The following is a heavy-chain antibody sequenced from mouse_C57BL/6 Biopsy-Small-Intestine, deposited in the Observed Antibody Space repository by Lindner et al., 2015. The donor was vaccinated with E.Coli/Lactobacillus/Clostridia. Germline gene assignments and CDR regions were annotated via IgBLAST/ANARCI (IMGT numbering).Heavy chain of an antibody. V-gene: IGHV1-54*01. CDR3: ARDDGPY. D-gene: IGHD2-3*01. CDR2: INPGSGGT. J-gene: IGHJ4*01. Sequence: VQLQESGAELVRPGTSVKVSCKASGYAFTNYLIEWVKQRPGQGLEWIGVINPGSGGTNYNEKFKGKATLTADKSSITAYMQLSSLTSEDSAVYYCARDDGPYWGQGTSVTVSS. CDR1: GYAFTNYL.